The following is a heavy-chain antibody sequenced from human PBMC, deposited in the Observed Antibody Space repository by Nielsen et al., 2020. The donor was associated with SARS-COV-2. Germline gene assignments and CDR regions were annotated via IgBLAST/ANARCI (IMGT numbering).Heavy chain of an antibody. D-gene: IGHD6-19*01. V-gene: IGHV3-21*06. J-gene: IGHJ4*02. CDR2: IASSGSDI. CDR3: AREAGTVGFDY. CDR1: GFDFSHYI. Sequence: GGSLRLSCAASGFDFSHYIMIWVRQAPGKGLEWVSSIASSGSDIHYADSVKGRFTISRDNAKDSLYLQMSSLRAEDTAVYYCAREAGTVGFDYWGQGTLVTVSS.